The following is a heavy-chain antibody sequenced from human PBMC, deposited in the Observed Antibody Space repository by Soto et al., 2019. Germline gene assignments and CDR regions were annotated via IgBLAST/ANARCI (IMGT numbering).Heavy chain of an antibody. Sequence: PSETLSLTCTVSGGSVTNSSYYWGWIRQSPGKGLEWIGSVYYRGRSYSKSSVKSRLTISVDTSKNQFSLNLNSVTASDTAVYFCVSQRTTVTTQAYFDYWGPGALVTVSS. J-gene: IGHJ4*02. CDR2: VYYRGRS. V-gene: IGHV4-39*01. CDR1: GGSVTNSSYY. CDR3: VSQRTTVTTQAYFDY. D-gene: IGHD4-4*01.